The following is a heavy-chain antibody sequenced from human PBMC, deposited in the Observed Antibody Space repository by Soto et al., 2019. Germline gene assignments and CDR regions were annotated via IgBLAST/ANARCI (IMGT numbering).Heavy chain of an antibody. V-gene: IGHV4-59*01. CDR2: FYYGETT. Sequence: SETLSLTCTVAGASITDYFWTWIRQPPGKGLEWIGYFYYGETTNKKSSLNSRFTVSVDTSKSQFSLKVTSVTTADTAVYYWARGTYCGTDCYWTLDFWGQGKMVTVSS. D-gene: IGHD2-21*02. J-gene: IGHJ4*02. CDR3: ARGTYCGTDCYWTLDF. CDR1: GASITDYF.